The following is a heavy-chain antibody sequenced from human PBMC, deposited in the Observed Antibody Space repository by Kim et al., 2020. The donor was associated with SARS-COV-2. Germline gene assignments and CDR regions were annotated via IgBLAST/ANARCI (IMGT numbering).Heavy chain of an antibody. CDR1: GFTFSSYS. Sequence: GGSLRLSCAASGFTFSSYSMNWVRQAPGKGLEWVSYISSSSSTIYYADSVKGRFTISRDNAKNSLYLQMNSLRDEDTAVYYCARVNLYYYDSSGYPPYFDYWGQGTLVTVSS. V-gene: IGHV3-48*02. J-gene: IGHJ4*02. CDR2: ISSSSSTI. CDR3: ARVNLYYYDSSGYPPYFDY. D-gene: IGHD3-22*01.